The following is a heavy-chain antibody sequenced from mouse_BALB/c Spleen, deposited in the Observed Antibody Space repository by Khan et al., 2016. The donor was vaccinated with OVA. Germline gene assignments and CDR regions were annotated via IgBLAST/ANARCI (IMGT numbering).Heavy chain of an antibody. CDR1: GYTFTSYT. D-gene: IGHD2-14*01. Sequence: QVQLQQSGAELARPGASVKMSCKASGYTFTSYTIHWIKLRPGQGLEWIGYINPSNGYTNYNQVFKDKATLTADKSSPTAYMQLNSPTSDDSAVYNCVRDGDYYRNDGWFAYWGQGTLVTVSA. CDR2: INPSNGYT. CDR3: VRDGDYYRNDGWFAY. J-gene: IGHJ3*01. V-gene: IGHV1-4*01.